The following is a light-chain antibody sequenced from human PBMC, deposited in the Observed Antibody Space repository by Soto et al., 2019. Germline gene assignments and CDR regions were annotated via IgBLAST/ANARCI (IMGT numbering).Light chain of an antibody. V-gene: IGKV3-20*01. CDR3: QQYGTSPYT. CDR1: QSISSY. Sequence: EIVLTQSPGTLSLSPGERATLSCRASQSISSYFAWYQQKPGQGPRLLIYGASNRATGIPDRFSGSGSGAAFTLTISRLEPEDFAVYYCQQYGTSPYTFGQGTKLEIK. CDR2: GAS. J-gene: IGKJ2*01.